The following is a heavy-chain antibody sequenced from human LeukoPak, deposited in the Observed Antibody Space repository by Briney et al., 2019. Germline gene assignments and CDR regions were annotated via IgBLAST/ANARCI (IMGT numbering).Heavy chain of an antibody. CDR1: GFTFSSYG. V-gene: IGHV3-64*01. D-gene: IGHD1-7*01. CDR3: ARGAGTTSPIDY. J-gene: IGHJ4*02. CDR2: ISSNGGST. Sequence: AGGSLRLSCAASGFTFSSYGMHWVRQAPGKGLEYVSAISSNGGSTYYANSVKGRFTISRDNSNNTLYLQMGSLRSEDMAVYYCARGAGTTSPIDYWGQGTLVTVSS.